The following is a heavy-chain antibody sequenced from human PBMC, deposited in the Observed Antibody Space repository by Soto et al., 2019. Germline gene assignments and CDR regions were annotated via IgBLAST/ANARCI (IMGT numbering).Heavy chain of an antibody. CDR1: GFTFSSYG. CDR3: AKDPGYSYGFDY. Sequence: PGGSLRLSCAASGFTFSSYGMHWVRQAPGKGLEWVAVISYDGSNKYYADSVKGRFTISRDNSKNTLYLQMNSLTAEDTAVYYCAKDPGYSYGFDYWGQGTLVTVSS. J-gene: IGHJ4*02. V-gene: IGHV3-30*18. D-gene: IGHD5-18*01. CDR2: ISYDGSNK.